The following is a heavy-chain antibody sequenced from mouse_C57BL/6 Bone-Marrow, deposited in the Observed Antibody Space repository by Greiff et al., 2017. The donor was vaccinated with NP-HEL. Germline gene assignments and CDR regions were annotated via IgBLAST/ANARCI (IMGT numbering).Heavy chain of an antibody. D-gene: IGHD1-1*01. V-gene: IGHV1-15*01. CDR2: IDPETGGT. CDR3: TRYYGSSSDY. J-gene: IGHJ2*01. Sequence: VKLQQSGAELVRPGASVTLSCKASGYTFTDYEMHWVKQTPVPGLEWIGAIDPETGGTAYNQKFKGKAILTADKSSSTAYMELRSLTSEDSAVYYCTRYYGSSSDYWGQGTTLTVSS. CDR1: GYTFTDYE.